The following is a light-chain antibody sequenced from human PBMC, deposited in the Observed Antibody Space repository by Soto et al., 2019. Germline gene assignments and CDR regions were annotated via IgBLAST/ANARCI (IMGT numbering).Light chain of an antibody. V-gene: IGKV3-20*01. Sequence: EIVLTQSPGTLSLSPGERATLSCRTSQSVNSYLAWYQQKPGQAPRLLIYGASSRATGIPHEFSGSGSATDLTLTISRLEPEDLAVYYWQQYGGPPSTFGQGTKLEIK. J-gene: IGKJ2*01. CDR3: QQYGGPPST. CDR2: GAS. CDR1: QSVNSY.